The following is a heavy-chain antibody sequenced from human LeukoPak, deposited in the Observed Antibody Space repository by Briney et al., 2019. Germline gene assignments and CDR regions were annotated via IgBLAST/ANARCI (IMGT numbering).Heavy chain of an antibody. J-gene: IGHJ5*02. CDR2: IYHIGST. D-gene: IGHD4-23*01. CDR3: ARVSDSSGGRTSPPNWFDP. Sequence: SETLSLTCTVSGYSISSGYYWGWIRQPPGKGLECIGSIYHIGSTYYNPSLKSRVTISVDTSKNQFSLKQRSVTAADSHLYYGARVSDSSGGRTSPPNWFDPWGQGTLVTVSS. CDR1: GYSISSGYY. V-gene: IGHV4-38-2*02.